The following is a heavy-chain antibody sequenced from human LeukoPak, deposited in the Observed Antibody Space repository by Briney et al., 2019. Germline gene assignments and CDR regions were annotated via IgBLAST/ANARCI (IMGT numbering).Heavy chain of an antibody. D-gene: IGHD4-17*01. CDR3: ARFGDYGESTLYYMDV. CDR1: GYTFTSYY. J-gene: IGHJ6*03. CDR2: INPKGGGT. V-gene: IGHV1-2*02. Sequence: ASVKVSCKASGYTFTSYYMHWVRQAPGQGLEWMGWINPKGGGTNYAQKLQGRVTMTTDTSTSTAYMELRSLRSDDTAVYYCARFGDYGESTLYYMDVWGKGTTVTISS.